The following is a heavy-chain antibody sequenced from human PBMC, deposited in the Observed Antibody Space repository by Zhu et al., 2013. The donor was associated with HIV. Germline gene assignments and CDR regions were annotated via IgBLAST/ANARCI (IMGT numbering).Heavy chain of an antibody. D-gene: IGHD2-2*01. V-gene: IGHV3-53*01. Sequence: EVQLVESGGGLIQPGGSLRLSCAASGFTVSSNYMSWVRQAPGKGLEWVSVIYSGGSTYYADSVKGRFTISRDNSKNTLYLQMNSLRAEDTAVYYCARDYRPSLHIVVVPAAHNWFDPWGQGTLVTVSS. CDR1: GFTVSSNY. J-gene: IGHJ5*02. CDR2: IYSGGST. CDR3: ARDYRPSLHIVVVPAAHNWFDP.